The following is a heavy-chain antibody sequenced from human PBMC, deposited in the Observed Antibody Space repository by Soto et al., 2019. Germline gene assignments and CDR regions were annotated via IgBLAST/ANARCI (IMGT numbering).Heavy chain of an antibody. J-gene: IGHJ4*02. CDR3: ARGDGDHCDGNGYLGRH. CDR1: GFTFSSYW. V-gene: IGHV3-74*01. CDR2: IKSDGSGT. D-gene: IGHD5-18*01. Sequence: EVQLVESGGGLVQPGESLTLSCAASGFTFSSYWMHWVRQAPGKGLVWVSRIKSDGSGTYYADSVKGRLTISRVNARNTLYLQMNSLRVEDTAVYFCARGDGDHCDGNGYLGRHWGQGTLVTVSS.